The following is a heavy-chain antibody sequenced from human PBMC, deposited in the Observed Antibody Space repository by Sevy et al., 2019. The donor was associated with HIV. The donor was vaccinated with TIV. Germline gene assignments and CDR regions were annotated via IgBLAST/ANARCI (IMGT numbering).Heavy chain of an antibody. J-gene: IGHJ4*02. CDR2: IIPIFGTA. CDR3: ARWAAAGHYFDY. D-gene: IGHD6-13*01. CDR1: GGTFSSYA. V-gene: IGHV1-69*13. Sequence: ASVKVSCKASGGTFSSYAISWVRQAPGQGLEWMGGIIPIFGTANYAQKFQGRVTITADESTSTAYMELSSLRSEDTVVYYCARWAAAGHYFDYWGQGTLVTVSS.